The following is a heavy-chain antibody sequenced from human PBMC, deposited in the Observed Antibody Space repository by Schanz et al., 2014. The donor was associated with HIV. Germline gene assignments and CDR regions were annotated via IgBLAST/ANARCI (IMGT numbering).Heavy chain of an antibody. D-gene: IGHD1-26*01. J-gene: IGHJ4*02. V-gene: IGHV3-30*18. CDR3: TKEMGAHQPFAS. CDR2: ISYDEKNI. CDR1: GFSFRTHG. Sequence: QVQLVESGGDVVQPEGSLRLSCEASGFSFRTHGMHWVRQTPSKGLEWVAVISYDEKNIFYSDSVKGRFTISRDNSKNTLYLQMNSLRVDDTGLYYCTKEMGAHQPFASWGQGTLVTVSS.